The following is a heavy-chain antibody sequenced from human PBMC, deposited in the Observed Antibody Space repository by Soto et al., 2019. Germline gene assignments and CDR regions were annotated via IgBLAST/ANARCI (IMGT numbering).Heavy chain of an antibody. J-gene: IGHJ5*02. D-gene: IGHD3-10*01. V-gene: IGHV1-69*02. Sequence: QVQLVQSGAEVKKPGSSVKVSCKASGGTFSSNTISWVRQAPGQGLEWMGRIIPILGIANYAQKFQGRVTITADKSTSTAYMELSSLRSEDTAAYYCARMDMVRGAIHGWFDPWGQGTLVTVSS. CDR1: GGTFSSNT. CDR3: ARMDMVRGAIHGWFDP. CDR2: IIPILGIA.